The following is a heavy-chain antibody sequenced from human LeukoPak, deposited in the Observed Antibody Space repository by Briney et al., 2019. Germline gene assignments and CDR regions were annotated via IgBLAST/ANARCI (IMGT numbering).Heavy chain of an antibody. CDR1: GYTFTGYY. Sequence: ASVKVSFKASGYTFTGYYMHWVRQAPGQGLEWMGWINPNSGGTNYAQKFQGRVTMTRDASISTAYMELSRLSSDDTAVYYCARDWGTTVTPLDYWGQGTLVTVSS. CDR3: ARDWGTTVTPLDY. CDR2: INPNSGGT. J-gene: IGHJ4*02. D-gene: IGHD4-17*01. V-gene: IGHV1-2*02.